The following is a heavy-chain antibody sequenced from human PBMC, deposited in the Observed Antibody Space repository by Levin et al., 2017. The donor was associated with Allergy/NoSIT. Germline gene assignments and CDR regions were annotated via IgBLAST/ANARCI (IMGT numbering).Heavy chain of an antibody. D-gene: IGHD2-2*01. CDR2: INQHGNEK. CDR1: GFTFSDYW. V-gene: IGHV3-7*01. J-gene: IGHJ4*02. CDR3: ARDGVAPGVYFDS. Sequence: GESLKISCAVSGFTFSDYWMNWVRQAPGKGLEWVANINQHGNEKYYVDSVKGRFTISRDNPKNSLDLQMNSLRAEDTAVYYCARDGVAPGVYFDSWGQGVLVIVSS.